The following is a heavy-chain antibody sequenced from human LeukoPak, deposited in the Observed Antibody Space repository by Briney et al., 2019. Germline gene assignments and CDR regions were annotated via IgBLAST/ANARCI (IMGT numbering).Heavy chain of an antibody. CDR1: GFTFSSWW. CDR3: ARGGGYCSSTSCRYNWFDP. CDR2: INQDGSET. D-gene: IGHD2-2*01. V-gene: IGHV3-7*03. Sequence: RTGGSLRLSCAASGFTFSSWWMSWVRQAPGKGLEWVATINQDGSETYYVDSLEGRFTISRDNSKNTLYLQMNSLRAEDTAVYYCARGGGYCSSTSCRYNWFDPWGQGTLVTVSS. J-gene: IGHJ5*02.